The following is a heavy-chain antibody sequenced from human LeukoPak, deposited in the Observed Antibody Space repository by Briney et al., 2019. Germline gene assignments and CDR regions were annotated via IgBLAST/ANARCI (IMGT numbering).Heavy chain of an antibody. J-gene: IGHJ5*02. CDR3: ARGVNKQWLVRGNWFDP. Sequence: SETLSLTCTVSGGSISSSSYYWGWIRQPPGKGLEWIGTIYYTGSTYYNPALKSRVTISEDTSKNQFSLKLNSVTAADTAVYYCARGVNKQWLVRGNWFDPWGQGTLVTVSS. CDR2: IYYTGST. V-gene: IGHV4-39*01. CDR1: GGSISSSSYY. D-gene: IGHD6-19*01.